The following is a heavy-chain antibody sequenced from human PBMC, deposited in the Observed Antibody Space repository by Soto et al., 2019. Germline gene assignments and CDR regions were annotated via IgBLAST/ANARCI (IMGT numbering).Heavy chain of an antibody. CDR1: GGSISSYY. D-gene: IGHD2-15*01. J-gene: IGHJ3*02. CDR3: ARAPAHCSGGSCYGDAFDI. Sequence: PSETLSLTCTVSGGSISSYYWSWIRQPPGKGLEWIGYIYYSGSTNYNPSLKSRVTISVDTSKNQFSLKLSSVTAADTAVYYCARAPAHCSGGSCYGDAFDIWGQGTMVTVSS. CDR2: IYYSGST. V-gene: IGHV4-59*01.